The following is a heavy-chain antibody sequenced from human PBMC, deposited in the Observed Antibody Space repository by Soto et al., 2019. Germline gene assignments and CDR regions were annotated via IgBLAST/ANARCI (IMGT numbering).Heavy chain of an antibody. CDR1: GGSISSYY. D-gene: IGHD1-26*01. V-gene: IGHV4-59*08. CDR2: IYYSGST. Sequence: PSETXSLTCTVSGGSISSYYWSWIRQPPGKGLEWIGYIYYSGSTNYNPSLKSRVTISVDTSKNQFSLKLSSVTAADTAVYYCARHKRETVYHAFDIWGQGTMVTVSS. J-gene: IGHJ3*02. CDR3: ARHKRETVYHAFDI.